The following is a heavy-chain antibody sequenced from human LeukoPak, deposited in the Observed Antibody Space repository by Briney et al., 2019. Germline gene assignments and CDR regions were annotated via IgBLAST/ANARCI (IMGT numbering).Heavy chain of an antibody. CDR3: AKDSDSSGHGPFDY. CDR2: ISWNSGSK. J-gene: IGHJ4*02. D-gene: IGHD3-22*01. Sequence: GGSLRLSCAASGFTFDDYAMHWVRQAPGKGLEWVSGISWNSGSKGYADSVKGRFTISRANAKNSLYLQMNSLRAEDTALYYCAKDSDSSGHGPFDYWAQGTLVTVSS. V-gene: IGHV3-9*01. CDR1: GFTFDDYA.